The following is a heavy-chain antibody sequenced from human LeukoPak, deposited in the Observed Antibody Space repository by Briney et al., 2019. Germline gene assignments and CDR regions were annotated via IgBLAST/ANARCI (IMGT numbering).Heavy chain of an antibody. CDR3: ARAYCSPTRCRDAFDI. CDR1: GGSISSGDYY. V-gene: IGHV4-30-4*08. J-gene: IGHJ3*02. Sequence: PSQTLSLTCTVSGGSISSGDYYWSWIRQPPGKGLEWIGYIYYSGSTYYNPSLKSRVTISVDTSKNQFCLKLSSVTAADTAVYYCARAYCSPTRCRDAFDIWGQGTMVAVSS. D-gene: IGHD2-2*01. CDR2: IYYSGST.